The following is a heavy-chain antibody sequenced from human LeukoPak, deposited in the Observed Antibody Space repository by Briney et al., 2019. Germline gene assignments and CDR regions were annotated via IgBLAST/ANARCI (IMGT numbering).Heavy chain of an antibody. Sequence: PSETLSLTCTVSGGSISSGGYYWSWIRQPPGKGLEWIGEINHSGSTNYNPSLKSRVTISVDTSKNQFSLRLSSVTAADTAVYYCARFVWVEGNPGFDYWGQGTLVTVSS. D-gene: IGHD1-26*01. V-gene: IGHV4-39*07. J-gene: IGHJ4*02. CDR1: GGSISSGGYY. CDR2: INHSGST. CDR3: ARFVWVEGNPGFDY.